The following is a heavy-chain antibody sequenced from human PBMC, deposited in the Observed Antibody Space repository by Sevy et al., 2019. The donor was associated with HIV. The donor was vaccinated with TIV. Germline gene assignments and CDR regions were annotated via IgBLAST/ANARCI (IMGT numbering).Heavy chain of an antibody. V-gene: IGHV4-30-4*01. Sequence: SETLSLTCTVSGGSISSGDYYWSWIRQPPGKGLEWIGYIYYSGGTYYNPSLKSRVTISVDTSKNQFSLKLSSVTAADTAVYYFASESDSGSLPGVWGQGTTVTVSS. CDR3: ASESDSGSLPGV. CDR2: IYYSGGT. CDR1: GGSISSGDYY. D-gene: IGHD3-10*01. J-gene: IGHJ6*02.